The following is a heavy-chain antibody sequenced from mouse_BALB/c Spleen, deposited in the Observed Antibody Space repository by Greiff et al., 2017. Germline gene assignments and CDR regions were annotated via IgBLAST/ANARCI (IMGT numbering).Heavy chain of an antibody. CDR2: IYPGNSDT. V-gene: IGHV1-5*01. CDR3: TRSGVYDGGTWFAY. CDR1: GYSFTSYW. Sequence: VQLQQSGTVLARPGASVKMSCKASGYSFTSYWMHWVKQRPGQGLEWIGAIYPGNSDTSYNQKFKGKAKLTAVTSASTAYMELSSLTNEDSAVYYCTRSGVYDGGTWFAYWGQGTLVTVSA. D-gene: IGHD2-3*01. J-gene: IGHJ3*01.